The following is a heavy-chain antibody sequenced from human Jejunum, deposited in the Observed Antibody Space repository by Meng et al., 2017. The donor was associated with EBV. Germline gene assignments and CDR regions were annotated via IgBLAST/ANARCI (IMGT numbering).Heavy chain of an antibody. Sequence: IQLGGSGGSLVQPGESLRLSCAASGFTLSTYWMHWVRQAPGKGLVWVSRISSDGRSITYADSVKGRFTISRDNAKNTLYLQMNSLRVEDTAVYYCATGQGDSRYYFDSWSQGTLVTVSS. CDR2: ISSDGRSI. J-gene: IGHJ4*02. CDR3: ATGQGDSRYYFDS. CDR1: GFTLSTYW. V-gene: IGHV3-74*01. D-gene: IGHD3-10*01.